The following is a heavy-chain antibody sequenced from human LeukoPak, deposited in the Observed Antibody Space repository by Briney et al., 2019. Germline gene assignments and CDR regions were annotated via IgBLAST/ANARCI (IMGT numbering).Heavy chain of an antibody. CDR1: GGSISSGNYY. V-gene: IGHV4-61*02. CDR2: IYISGST. J-gene: IGHJ2*01. CDR3: ARPPPNCSGGSCYSVLWYFDL. Sequence: SQTLSLTCTVSGGSISSGNYYWSWIRQPAGKGLEWIGRIYISGSTNYNPSLKSRVTMSVDMSKNQFSLKLSSVTAADTAVYYCARPPPNCSGGSCYSVLWYFDLWGRGTLVTVSS. D-gene: IGHD2-15*01.